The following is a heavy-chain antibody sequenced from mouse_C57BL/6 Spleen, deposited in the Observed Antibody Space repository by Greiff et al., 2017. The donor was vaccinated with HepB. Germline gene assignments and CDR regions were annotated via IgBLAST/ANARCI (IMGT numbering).Heavy chain of an antibody. J-gene: IGHJ2*01. CDR3: ARCGLLRSYYFDY. V-gene: IGHV1-64*01. CDR1: GYTFTSYW. D-gene: IGHD1-1*01. CDR2: IHPNSGST. Sequence: QVQLKQPGAELVKPGASVKLSCKASGYTFTSYWMHWVKQRPGQGLEWIGMIHPNSGSTNYNEKFKSKATLTVDKSSSTAYMQLSSLTSEDSAVYYCARCGLLRSYYFDYWGQGTTLTVSS.